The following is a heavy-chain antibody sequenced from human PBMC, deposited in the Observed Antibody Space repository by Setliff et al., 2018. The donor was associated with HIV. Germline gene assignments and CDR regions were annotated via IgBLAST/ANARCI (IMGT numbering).Heavy chain of an antibody. CDR2: MNPNSHNT. CDR1: GYTFTNYD. Sequence: ASVKVSCKASGYTFTNYDTNWVRQAPGQGLEWMGWMNPNSHNTGYAQKFQGRVTMTSDASISTAYMELRSLRSEDTAVHYCARGNYYGNSVYDAFDIWGQGTMVTVSS. CDR3: ARGNYYGNSVYDAFDI. D-gene: IGHD3-22*01. J-gene: IGHJ3*02. V-gene: IGHV1-8*01.